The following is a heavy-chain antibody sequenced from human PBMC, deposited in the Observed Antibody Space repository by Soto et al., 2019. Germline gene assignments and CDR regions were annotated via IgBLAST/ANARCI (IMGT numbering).Heavy chain of an antibody. Sequence: GGSLRLSCAASGFTFSGSAMHWVRQASGKGLEWVGRIRSKANSYATAYAASVKGRFTISRDDSKNTAYLQMNSLKTEDTAVYYCTRSDYSNYDYYYYYMDVWGKGTTVTVSS. J-gene: IGHJ6*03. D-gene: IGHD4-4*01. CDR3: TRSDYSNYDYYYYYMDV. CDR2: IRSKANSYAT. CDR1: GFTFSGSA. V-gene: IGHV3-73*01.